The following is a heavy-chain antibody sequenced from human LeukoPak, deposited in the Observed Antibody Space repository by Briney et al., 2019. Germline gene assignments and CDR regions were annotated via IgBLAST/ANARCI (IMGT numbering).Heavy chain of an antibody. Sequence: GESLNISCKAPGCRFTSYWIGWVRQMPGKGLEGMGIIYPRDCDNRYSPSFQGQVTISADKSISTAYLQWSGLKASDTAMYYCARRRAAGVRGAIGAFDIWGQGTLVTVSS. D-gene: IGHD3-10*01. CDR3: ARRRAAGVRGAIGAFDI. CDR1: GCRFTSYW. V-gene: IGHV5-51*01. CDR2: IYPRDCDN. J-gene: IGHJ3*02.